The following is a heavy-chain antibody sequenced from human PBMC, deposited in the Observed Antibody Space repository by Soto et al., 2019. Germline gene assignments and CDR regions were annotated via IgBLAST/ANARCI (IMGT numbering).Heavy chain of an antibody. V-gene: IGHV3-48*01. CDR3: TTLGGSRDRAWDY. CDR2: IIGSSSTI. J-gene: IGHJ4*02. CDR1: GFTFGDYS. Sequence: GGSLRLSCTASGFTFGDYSMNWVRQAPGKGLEWISYIIGSSSTIFYADSVKGRFTISRDNDKNSLYLQMNSLRAEDTAIYYCTTLGGSRDRAWDYWGQGALVTVSS. D-gene: IGHD3-16*01.